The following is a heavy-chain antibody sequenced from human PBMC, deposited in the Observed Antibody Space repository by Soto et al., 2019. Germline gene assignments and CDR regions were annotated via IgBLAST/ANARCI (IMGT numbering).Heavy chain of an antibody. V-gene: IGHV1-18*01. J-gene: IGHJ5*02. CDR1: GYTFTSYG. Sequence: ASVKVSCKASGYTFTSYGISWVRQAPGQGLEWMGWISAYNGNTNYAQKLQGRVTMTTDTSTSTAYMELRSLRSDDTAVYYCARRACSGGSCYSTCFDPWGQGTLVTVSP. D-gene: IGHD2-15*01. CDR2: ISAYNGNT. CDR3: ARRACSGGSCYSTCFDP.